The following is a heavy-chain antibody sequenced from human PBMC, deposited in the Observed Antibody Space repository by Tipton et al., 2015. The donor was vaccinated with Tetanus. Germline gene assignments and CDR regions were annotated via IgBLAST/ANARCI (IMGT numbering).Heavy chain of an antibody. J-gene: IGHJ5*02. CDR1: GGSITISSYY. Sequence: TLSPTCTVSGGSITISSYYWGWIRQPPGKGLEWIGSIYYSGSTYYNLSLKSRVTISVDTSKNQFSLKLSSVTAADTAVYYCARLKKSSLYGSGSYYTESWGQGTLVTVSS. CDR3: ARLKKSSLYGSGSYYTES. D-gene: IGHD3-10*01. CDR2: IYYSGST. V-gene: IGHV4-39*01.